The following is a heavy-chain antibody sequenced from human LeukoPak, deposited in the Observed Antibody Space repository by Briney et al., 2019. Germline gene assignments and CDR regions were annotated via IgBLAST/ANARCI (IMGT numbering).Heavy chain of an antibody. CDR1: GGSISSSDYY. V-gene: IGHV4-39*01. D-gene: IGHD3-22*01. Sequence: SETLSLTCIVSGGSISSSDYYWGWIRQPPGKGLEWIGSIYYGGSTYYNPSLKSRVTISVDTSMNQFSLKLSFVTTADTAVYYCASHQAYFYDSSGYYYDYWGQGTLVTVSS. CDR3: ASHQAYFYDSSGYYYDY. J-gene: IGHJ4*02. CDR2: IYYGGST.